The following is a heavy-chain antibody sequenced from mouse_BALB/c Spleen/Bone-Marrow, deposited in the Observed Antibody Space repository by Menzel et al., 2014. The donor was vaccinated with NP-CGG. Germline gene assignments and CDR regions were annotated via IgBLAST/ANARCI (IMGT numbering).Heavy chain of an antibody. D-gene: IGHD3-2*01. V-gene: IGHV5-17*02. CDR2: ISSGSSTI. CDR1: GFTFSSFG. CDR3: ARGDSSGPGFAY. Sequence: VQLKESGGGLVQPGGSRKLSCAASGFTFSSFGMHWVRQAPEKGLEWVAYISSGSSTIYYADTVKGLFTISRDNPKNTLFLQMTSLRSEDTAMYYYARGDSSGPGFAYWGQGTLVTVSA. J-gene: IGHJ3*01.